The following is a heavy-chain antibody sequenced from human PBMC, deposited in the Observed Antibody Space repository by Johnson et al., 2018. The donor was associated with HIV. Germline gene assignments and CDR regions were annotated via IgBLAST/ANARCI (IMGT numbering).Heavy chain of an antibody. CDR3: ARDPSGSYAEVTPDARFDI. D-gene: IGHD1-26*01. CDR2: IYSGGST. Sequence: VQLVESGGGVVQPGRSLRLSCAASGFTFSSNYMSWVRQAPGKGLEWVSVIYSGGSTYYADSVKGRFTISRDNSKNTLYLQMNSLRAEDTAVYYCARDPSGSYAEVTPDARFDIWGQGTMVTVSS. CDR1: GFTFSSNY. V-gene: IGHV3-66*01. J-gene: IGHJ3*02.